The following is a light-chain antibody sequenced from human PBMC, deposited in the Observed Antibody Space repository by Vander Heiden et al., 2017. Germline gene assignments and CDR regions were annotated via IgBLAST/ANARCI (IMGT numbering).Light chain of an antibody. J-gene: IGLJ2*01. CDR1: SGHSSYA. CDR2: LNSDGSH. V-gene: IGLV4-69*01. Sequence: QLVLTQSPSASASLGASVKLTCTLSSGHSSYAIAWHQQQPEKGPRYLMKLNSDGSHSKGAGIPDRFSGSSFGAERYLTISSLQSEDEADYYCQTWGTGHVVFGGGTKLTVL. CDR3: QTWGTGHVV.